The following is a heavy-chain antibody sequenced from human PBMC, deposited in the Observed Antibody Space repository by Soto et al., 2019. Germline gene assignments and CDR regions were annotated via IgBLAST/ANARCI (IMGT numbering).Heavy chain of an antibody. V-gene: IGHV3-11*06. CDR3: ARAGFAFWSGSYTADSDY. J-gene: IGHJ4*02. D-gene: IGHD3-3*01. CDR2: IDSATLYT. CDR1: GFTFSDYY. Sequence: GGSLRLSCAASGFTFSDYYMSWIRQAPGQGPEWVSYIDSATLYTKYSDSVKGRFTISRDNAKNSVFLQMNSLRAEDTAVYYCARAGFAFWSGSYTADSDYWGQGNQVTVSS.